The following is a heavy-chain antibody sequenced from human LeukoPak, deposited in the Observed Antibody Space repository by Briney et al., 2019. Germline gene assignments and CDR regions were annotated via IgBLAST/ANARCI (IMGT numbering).Heavy chain of an antibody. CDR3: ARNMVRGVTYYFDY. CDR1: GGSFSGYY. CDR2: IYYSGST. D-gene: IGHD3-10*01. Sequence: SETLSLTCAVYGGSFSGYYWSWIRQPPGKGLEWIGSIYYSGSTYYNPSLKSRVTISVDTSKNQFSLKLSSVTAADTAVYYCARNMVRGVTYYFDYWGQGTLVTVSS. V-gene: IGHV4-34*01. J-gene: IGHJ4*02.